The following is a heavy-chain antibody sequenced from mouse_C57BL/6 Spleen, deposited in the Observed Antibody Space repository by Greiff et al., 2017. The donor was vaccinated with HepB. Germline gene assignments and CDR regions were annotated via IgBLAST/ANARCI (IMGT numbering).Heavy chain of an antibody. V-gene: IGHV1-74*01. D-gene: IGHD4-1*01. Sequence: QVQLKQPGAELVKPGASVKVSCKASGYTFTSYWMHWVKQRPGQGLEWIGRIHPSDSDTNYNQKFKGKATLTVDKSSSTAYMQLSSLTSEDSAVYYCAIERKTGTVFDYWGQGTTLTVSS. CDR2: IHPSDSDT. J-gene: IGHJ2*01. CDR3: AIERKTGTVFDY. CDR1: GYTFTSYW.